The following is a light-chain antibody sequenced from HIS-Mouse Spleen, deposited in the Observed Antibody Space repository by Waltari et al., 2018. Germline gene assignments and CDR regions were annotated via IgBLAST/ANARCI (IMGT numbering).Light chain of an antibody. V-gene: IGLV1-47*01. CDR2: RNN. J-gene: IGLJ3*02. CDR1: SSNIGSNY. Sequence: QSVLTQPPSASGTPGQRVTISCSGSSSNIGSNYVYWYQQLPGTAPKLLIYRNNQRPSGVPDRFSGSKYGTSASLAIGGLRSEDEADYYCAAWDDSLSALVFGGGTKLTVL. CDR3: AAWDDSLSALV.